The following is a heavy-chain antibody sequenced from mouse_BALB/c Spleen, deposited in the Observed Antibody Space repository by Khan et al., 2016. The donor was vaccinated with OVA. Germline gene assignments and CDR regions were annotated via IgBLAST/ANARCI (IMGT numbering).Heavy chain of an antibody. D-gene: IGHD1-2*01. CDR1: GYTFTDYY. J-gene: IGHJ3*01. CDR3: ARRNYFGYTFAY. CDR2: ISPGSGDT. V-gene: IGHV1-77*01. Sequence: QVQLQQSGAELARPGASVKLSCKASGYTFTDYYINWVKQRTGQGLEWIGEISPGSGDTYYNERFKGKATLPADTSSSTAYMHLSSLTSEASAVYFCARRNYFGYTFAYWGQGTLVTVSA.